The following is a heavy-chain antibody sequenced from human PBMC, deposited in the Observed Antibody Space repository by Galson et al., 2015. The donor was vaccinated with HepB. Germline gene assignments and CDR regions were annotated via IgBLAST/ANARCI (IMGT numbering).Heavy chain of an antibody. J-gene: IGHJ6*02. D-gene: IGHD2-2*01. CDR1: GYEFLRYG. CDR3: ARGGYCSGTGCHAWDTREYHYYGLDV. Sequence: SCKASGYEFLRYGFMWVRQARGRGLEWMGWISPYNGHTKYAQNLQGRASLTTDTSTRTVYLDLRSLRSDDTAVYYCARGGYCSGTGCHAWDTREYHYYGLDVWGQGTTVTVSS. CDR2: ISPYNGHT. V-gene: IGHV1-18*01.